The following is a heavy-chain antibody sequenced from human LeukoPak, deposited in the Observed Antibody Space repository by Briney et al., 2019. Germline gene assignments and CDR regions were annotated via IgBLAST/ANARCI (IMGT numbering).Heavy chain of an antibody. D-gene: IGHD6-25*01. CDR1: ALTFSEYA. CDR3: APATIAAATGHHFYYGMGV. Sequence: GGSLRLSCAASALTFSEYAMNWVRQAPGKGLEWVSVISRSDSGSNIYYADSVKGRFTISRDNSKNTLYLQMNSLRAEDTAVYYCAPATIAAATGHHFYYGMGVWGQGTTVTVPS. V-gene: IGHV3-23*01. J-gene: IGHJ6*02. CDR2: ISRSDSGSNI.